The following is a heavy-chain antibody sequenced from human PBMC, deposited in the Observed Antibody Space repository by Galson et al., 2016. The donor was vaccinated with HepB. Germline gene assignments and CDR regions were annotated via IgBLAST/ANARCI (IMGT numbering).Heavy chain of an antibody. Sequence: SVKVSCKASGYTFTTFAISWVRQAPGQGLEWMGWISAYNGNTNYAQKFQGRVTMTTDTSTSTAYTELRSLRSDDTAVYYCARGRATLWDNFYYGMDVWGQGTTVIVS. CDR2: ISAYNGNT. V-gene: IGHV1-18*01. J-gene: IGHJ6*02. D-gene: IGHD1-26*01. CDR1: GYTFTTFA. CDR3: ARGRATLWDNFYYGMDV.